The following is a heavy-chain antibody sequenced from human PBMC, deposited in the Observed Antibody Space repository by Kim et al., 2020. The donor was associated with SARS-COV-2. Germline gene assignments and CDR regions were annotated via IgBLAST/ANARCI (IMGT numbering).Heavy chain of an antibody. J-gene: IGHJ6*02. D-gene: IGHD6-19*01. CDR1: GGSISNYY. CDR2: ISYTGST. Sequence: SETLSLTCTVSGGSISNYYWSWIRQPPGKGLEWIGYISYTGSTSYNPSLKSQVTISVDTSKNRFSLMLSSVTAADTAVYYCARESTGSSWYFGGMDVWGRGTTVTVSS. CDR3: ARESTGSSWYFGGMDV. V-gene: IGHV4-59*01.